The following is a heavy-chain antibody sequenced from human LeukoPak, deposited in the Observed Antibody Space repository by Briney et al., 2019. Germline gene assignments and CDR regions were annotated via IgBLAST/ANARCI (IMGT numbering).Heavy chain of an antibody. J-gene: IGHJ6*03. CDR1: GFTFCGSA. Sequence: GGSLRLSXAASGFTFCGSAMHWVRQTSGKGLEWVGRIRSKANSYATAYAASVKGRFTISRDDSKNTAYLQMNSLKTEDTAVYYCTRHEDYYYYYMDVWGKGTTVTVSS. CDR3: TRHEDYYYYYMDV. CDR2: IRSKANSYAT. V-gene: IGHV3-73*01.